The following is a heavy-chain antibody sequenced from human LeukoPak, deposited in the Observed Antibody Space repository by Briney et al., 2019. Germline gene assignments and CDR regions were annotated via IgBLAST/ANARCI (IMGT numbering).Heavy chain of an antibody. D-gene: IGHD3-22*01. CDR3: ARDTWGSGYHDVFDI. Sequence: PSETLSLTCTVSGGSIGNYHWSWIRQPAGKGLEWIGQIHTSGSTNYNPPLKSRVTMSVDTSKNQFSLRLTSVTAADTAMYYCARDTWGSGYHDVFDIWGQGTMVTVSS. CDR1: GGSIGNYH. J-gene: IGHJ3*02. CDR2: IHTSGST. V-gene: IGHV4-4*07.